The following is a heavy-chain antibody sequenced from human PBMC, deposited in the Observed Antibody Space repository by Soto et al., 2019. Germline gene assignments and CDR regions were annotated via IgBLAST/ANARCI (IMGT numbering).Heavy chain of an antibody. V-gene: IGHV1-18*01. D-gene: IGHD6-13*01. J-gene: IGHJ4*02. Sequence: ASVKVSCKASGYTFTSYGISWVRQAPGQGFEWMGWISAYNGNTNYAQKLQGRVTMTTDTSTSTAYMELRSLRSDDTAVYYCARGWGIAAAGTPPEPFDYWGQGTLVTVS. CDR1: GYTFTSYG. CDR2: ISAYNGNT. CDR3: ARGWGIAAAGTPPEPFDY.